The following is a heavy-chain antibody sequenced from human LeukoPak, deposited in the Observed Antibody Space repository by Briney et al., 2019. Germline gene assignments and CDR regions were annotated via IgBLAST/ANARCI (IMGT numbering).Heavy chain of an antibody. CDR2: IYYSGST. CDR1: GGSISSYY. D-gene: IGHD3-16*01. V-gene: IGHV4-59*13. Sequence: SETLSLTCTVSGGSISSYYWSWIRQPPGKGLEWIGYIYYSGSTNYNPSRKSRVTISVDTSKKQFSLKLSSVTAADTAVYYCARVGGGTPRTGYFDYWGQGTLVTVSS. J-gene: IGHJ4*02. CDR3: ARVGGGTPRTGYFDY.